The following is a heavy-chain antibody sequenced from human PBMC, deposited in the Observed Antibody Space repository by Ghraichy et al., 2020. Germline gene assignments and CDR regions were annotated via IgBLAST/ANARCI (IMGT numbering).Heavy chain of an antibody. Sequence: GGSLRLSCAASGFTFSDYYMSWIRQAPGKGLEWVSYISSSGSTIYYADSVKGRFTISRDNAKNSLYLQMNSLRAEDTAVYYCARDSPPGYSYGYFGMLDYFDYWGQGTLVTVSS. V-gene: IGHV3-11*01. CDR1: GFTFSDYY. D-gene: IGHD5-18*01. CDR3: ARDSPPGYSYGYFGMLDYFDY. J-gene: IGHJ4*02. CDR2: ISSSGSTI.